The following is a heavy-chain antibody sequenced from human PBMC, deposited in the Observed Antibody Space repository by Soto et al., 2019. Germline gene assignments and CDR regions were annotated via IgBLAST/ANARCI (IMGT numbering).Heavy chain of an antibody. CDR2: ITAGNGNT. J-gene: IGHJ5*02. D-gene: IGHD6-19*01. V-gene: IGHV1-3*01. CDR3: ARTAGPTPFDP. Sequence: ASVKVSCKASGYIFTSYTMHWVRQAPGQRLEWMGRITAGNGNTKYSRKFQGRLTITRDTSASTVYMELNNLRSEDTAVYYCARTAGPTPFDPWGQGTPVTVS. CDR1: GYIFTSYT.